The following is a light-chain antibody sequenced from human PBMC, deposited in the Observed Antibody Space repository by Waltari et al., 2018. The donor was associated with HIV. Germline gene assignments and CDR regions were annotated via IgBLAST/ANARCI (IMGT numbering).Light chain of an antibody. V-gene: IGKV1-39*01. J-gene: IGKJ4*01. CDR1: QSISIN. CDR3: QQSNSIPLT. Sequence: EIQLNQSKSSLYAYVGERVTITCRASQSISINVNWYQQKPGKVPKLLIYTTSSLQSGVPSKFSGSGSGTEFTLIISSLQPEDFATYFCQQSNSIPLTFGGGTKVEIK. CDR2: TTS.